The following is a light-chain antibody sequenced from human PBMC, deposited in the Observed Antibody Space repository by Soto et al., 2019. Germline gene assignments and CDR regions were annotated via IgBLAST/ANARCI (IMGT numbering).Light chain of an antibody. CDR3: SSNAGSNNLV. CDR1: SSDVGGYNY. CDR2: EVS. V-gene: IGLV2-8*01. J-gene: IGLJ2*01. Sequence: QSVLTQPPSASGSPGQSVTISCTGTSSDVGGYNYVSWYQQHPSKAPKLMIYEVSKRPSGVPDRFSGSKSGNTASLTVSGLQAEDEAEYYRSSNAGSNNLVFGGGTKLTVL.